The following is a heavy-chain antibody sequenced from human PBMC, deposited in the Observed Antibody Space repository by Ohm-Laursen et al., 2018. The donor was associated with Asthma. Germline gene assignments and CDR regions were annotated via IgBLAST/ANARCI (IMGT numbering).Heavy chain of an antibody. CDR1: GFSFRSYA. Sequence: SLRLSCAASGFSFRSYAMHWVRQAPGKGLEWLAVISYDSSLKYYADSVNGRFTISRDDFKSTLYLQMNSLRADDTALYYCARDVMDWYSPALDFWGQGSLATVSS. CDR2: ISYDSSLK. D-gene: IGHD3/OR15-3a*01. J-gene: IGHJ4*02. CDR3: ARDVMDWYSPALDF. V-gene: IGHV3-30-3*01.